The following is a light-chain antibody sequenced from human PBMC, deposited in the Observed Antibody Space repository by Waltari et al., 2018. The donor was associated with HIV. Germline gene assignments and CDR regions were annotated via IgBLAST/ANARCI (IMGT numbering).Light chain of an antibody. CDR2: INN. J-gene: IGLJ1*01. V-gene: IGLV1-44*01. Sequence: TQQHSVYMPPAHTATIHYTTSTPTITTKTEYSKQVLPGTAPQHHININNQRPSGVPDRFSGSKSGTSASLAISGLQSEDEADYYCASWDDSLDGFYVFGTGTKVTVL. CDR3: ASWDDSLDGFYV. CDR1: TPTITTKT.